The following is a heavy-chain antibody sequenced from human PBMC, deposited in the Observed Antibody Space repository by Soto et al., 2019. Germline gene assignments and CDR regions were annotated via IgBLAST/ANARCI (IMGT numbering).Heavy chain of an antibody. CDR1: GGSFSSGGYS. D-gene: IGHD3-22*01. CDR3: ARGDSGYYDSSGYYSY. J-gene: IGHJ4*02. V-gene: IGHV4-31*03. CDR2: FYYSGST. Sequence: QVNLQESGPGLLKPSQTLSLTCLVSGGSFSSGGYSWSWIRQHPGKALEWIGYFYYSGSTYYNPSLKSRVTISVDTSKNQFSLKLSSVTAADTAVYYCARGDSGYYDSSGYYSYWGQGTLVTVSS.